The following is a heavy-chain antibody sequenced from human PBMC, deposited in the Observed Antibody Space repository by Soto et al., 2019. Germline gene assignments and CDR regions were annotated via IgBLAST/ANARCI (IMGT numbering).Heavy chain of an antibody. Sequence: QAQLVESGGGVVQPGRSLRLSCEASGYSFSNYGMHWVRQAPGKGLEWVAAISYDRITKYYSDSLKGRFTISKDNSKNALYLEMNSLRPEDTAVYYCAKDMTRFLAWPHYFRGLDVWGQGTTVTVSS. CDR1: GYSFSNYG. CDR3: AKDMTRFLAWPHYFRGLDV. CDR2: ISYDRITK. D-gene: IGHD3-3*01. J-gene: IGHJ6*02. V-gene: IGHV3-30*18.